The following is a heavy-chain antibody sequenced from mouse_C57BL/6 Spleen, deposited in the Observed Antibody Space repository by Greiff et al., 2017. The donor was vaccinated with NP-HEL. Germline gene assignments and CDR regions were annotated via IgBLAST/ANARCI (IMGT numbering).Heavy chain of an antibody. J-gene: IGHJ4*01. D-gene: IGHD1-1*01. CDR3: AILITTVVATGDAMDY. Sequence: QVQLKESGAELVKPGASVKISCKASGYAFSSSWRNWVKQRPGKGLEWIGQIYPGDGDTNYNGKFKGKATLTADKSSSTAYMQLSSLTSEDSAVYFCAILITTVVATGDAMDYWGQGTSVTVSS. CDR2: IYPGDGDT. V-gene: IGHV1-80*01. CDR1: GYAFSSSW.